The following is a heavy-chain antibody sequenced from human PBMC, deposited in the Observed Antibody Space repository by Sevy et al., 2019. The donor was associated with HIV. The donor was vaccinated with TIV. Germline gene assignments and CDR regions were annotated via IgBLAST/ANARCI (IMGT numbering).Heavy chain of an antibody. D-gene: IGHD5-18*01. CDR3: VRGGLGGFSYSLDC. V-gene: IGHV3-7*01. J-gene: IGHJ4*02. CDR2: MKEDGSEK. CDR1: GFTFSSYW. Sequence: GGSLRLSCAASGFTFSSYWMSWVRQAPGKGLEWVATMKEDGSEKSYVDSMKGRFTMSRDNAKNSMYLQMNSLRVDDTALYYCVRGGLGGFSYSLDCWGQGTLVTVSS.